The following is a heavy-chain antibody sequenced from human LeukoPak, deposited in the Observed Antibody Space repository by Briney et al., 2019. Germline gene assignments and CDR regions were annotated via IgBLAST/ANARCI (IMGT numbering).Heavy chain of an antibody. D-gene: IGHD6-6*01. J-gene: IGHJ4*02. CDR1: GGSFSGYY. CDR3: ASFSSSSSSFDY. V-gene: IGHV4-34*01. CDR2: INHSGST. Sequence: PSETLSLTCAVYGGSFSGYYWSWIRQPPGKGLEWIGEINHSGSTNYTPSLKSRVTISVDTSKNQFSLKLSSVTAADTAVYYCASFSSSSSSFDYWGQGTLVTVSS.